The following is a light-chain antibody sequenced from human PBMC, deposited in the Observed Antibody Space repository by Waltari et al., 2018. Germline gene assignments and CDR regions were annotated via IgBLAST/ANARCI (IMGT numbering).Light chain of an antibody. J-gene: IGLJ2*01. Sequence: QSALPQPASVSGSPGQPITISCTGTSSDVGSYNLLSWYHQHPGKAPKLMIYEGSKRPSGVSNRFSGSKSGNTASLTISGLQAEDEADYYCYSYAGSNTFVFGGGTKLTVL. CDR1: SSDVGSYNL. CDR3: YSYAGSNTFV. CDR2: EGS. V-gene: IGLV2-23*03.